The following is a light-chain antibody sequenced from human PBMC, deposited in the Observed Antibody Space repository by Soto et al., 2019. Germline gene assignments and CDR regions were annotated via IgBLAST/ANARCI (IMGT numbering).Light chain of an antibody. CDR2: QDS. Sequence: VLTQPPSVSVSPGQTASITCSGDKLGDKYACWYQQKPGQSPVLVIYQDSKRPSGIPERFSGSNSGNTATLTISGTQAMDEADYYCQAWDSSDVVFGGGTKLTVL. CDR1: KLGDKY. CDR3: QAWDSSDVV. J-gene: IGLJ2*01. V-gene: IGLV3-1*01.